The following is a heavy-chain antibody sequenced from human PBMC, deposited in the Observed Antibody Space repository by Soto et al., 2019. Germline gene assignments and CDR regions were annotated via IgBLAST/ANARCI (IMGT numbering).Heavy chain of an antibody. D-gene: IGHD5-12*01. CDR1: GFTFSNYW. CDR3: ARGVSGYYGFDY. V-gene: IGHV3-74*01. Sequence: EVQLVESGGGPAQFWGSLRLSCAASGFTFSNYWMHWFRQVPGKGLVWVSRIKGDETSTGYADSVKGRFTIFRDNVKNTLYLQMNSLRAEDTAVYYCARGVSGYYGFDYWGQGTLVTVSS. J-gene: IGHJ4*02. CDR2: IKGDETST.